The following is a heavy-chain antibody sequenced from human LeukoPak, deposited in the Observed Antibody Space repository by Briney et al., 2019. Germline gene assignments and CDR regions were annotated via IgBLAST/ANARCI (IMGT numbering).Heavy chain of an antibody. CDR3: ARGGSGSGYLYYFDY. CDR2: ILSNTGGT. D-gene: IGHD3-10*01. Sequence: EASVKVSCKASGYSFNDYAIHWVRQAPGQGLEWMGRILSNTGGTRYVQNFQGRVTMTRDTSINTAYMELSGLTSDDTAVYYCARGGSGSGYLYYFDYWGQGALVSVSS. J-gene: IGHJ4*02. CDR1: GYSFNDYA. V-gene: IGHV1-2*06.